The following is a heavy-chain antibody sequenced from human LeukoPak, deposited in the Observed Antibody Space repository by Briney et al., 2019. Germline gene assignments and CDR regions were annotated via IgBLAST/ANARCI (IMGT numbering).Heavy chain of an antibody. CDR3: ASLSVGATGLGY. CDR1: GGTFSSYA. V-gene: IGHV1-69*05. CDR2: IIPIFGTA. D-gene: IGHD1-26*01. J-gene: IGHJ4*02. Sequence: SVKVSCKASGGTFSSYAISWVRQAPGQGLEWMGGIIPIFGTANYAQKFQGRVTITTDESTSTAYMELSSLRSEDTAVYYCASLSVGATGLGYWGQGTLVTVSS.